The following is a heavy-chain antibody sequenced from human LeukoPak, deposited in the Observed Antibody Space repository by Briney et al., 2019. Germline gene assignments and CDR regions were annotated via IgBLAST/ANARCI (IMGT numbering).Heavy chain of an antibody. CDR2: IKSNADGGTT. Sequence: PGGSLRLSCATSGFTFSSYIMNWVRQAPGKGLEWVGRIKSNADGGTTDYAAPVKGRFIILRDDSENTLYLQMNSLKTEDTAVYYCSTDDGYFDYWGQGTLV. V-gene: IGHV3-15*01. CDR3: STDDGYFDY. CDR1: GFTFSSYI. J-gene: IGHJ4*02.